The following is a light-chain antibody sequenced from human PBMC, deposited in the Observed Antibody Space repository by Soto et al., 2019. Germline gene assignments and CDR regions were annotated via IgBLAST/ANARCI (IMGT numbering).Light chain of an antibody. Sequence: DIQMTQSPSTLSGSVGGRVTITCRASQTISSWLAWYQQKPGKAPKLLIYKASTLKSGVPSRFSGSGSVTEFTLTISSLQPDDFATYYCQHYNSYSEAFGQGTKV. J-gene: IGKJ1*01. CDR1: QTISSW. V-gene: IGKV1-5*03. CDR2: KAS. CDR3: QHYNSYSEA.